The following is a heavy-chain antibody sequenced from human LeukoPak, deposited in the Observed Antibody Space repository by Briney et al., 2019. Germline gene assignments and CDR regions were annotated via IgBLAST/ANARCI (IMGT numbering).Heavy chain of an antibody. CDR1: GYTFTSYS. V-gene: IGHV1-46*01. J-gene: IGHJ5*02. Sequence: ASVKVSCKASGYTFTSYSMNWVRQAPGQGPEWMGIINPSDASTTYAQKFQGRVTMTRSTSISTAYMELSSLRTDDTAVYYCARVPRGGDRFDPWGQGTLVTVSS. CDR3: ARVPRGGDRFDP. D-gene: IGHD3-16*01. CDR2: INPSDAST.